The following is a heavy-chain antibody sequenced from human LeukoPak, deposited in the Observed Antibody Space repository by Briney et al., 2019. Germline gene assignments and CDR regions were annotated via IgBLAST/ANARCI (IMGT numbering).Heavy chain of an antibody. CDR3: ARGRGVVARD. V-gene: IGHV4-34*01. CDR1: GGSFSGYY. Sequence: TPSETLSLTCAVYGGSFSGYYWSWIRQPPGKGLEWIGEINHSGSTNYNPSLKSRVTISVDTSKNQFSLKLSSVTAADTAVYYCARGRGVVARDWGQGTLVTVSS. D-gene: IGHD2-15*01. CDR2: INHSGST. J-gene: IGHJ4*02.